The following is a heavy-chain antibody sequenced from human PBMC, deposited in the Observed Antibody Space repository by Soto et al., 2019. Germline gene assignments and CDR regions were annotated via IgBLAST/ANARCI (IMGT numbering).Heavy chain of an antibody. V-gene: IGHV1-8*01. CDR3: ARGSYYDILSASSARSSNADS. D-gene: IGHD3-9*01. Sequence: QVQLVQSGAEVKKPGASVKVSCKASGYTFSSFDIIWVRQATGQGLAWMGWMDPKSGHTAFAQKFQGGVTMARNTSIHTAYLELSRLTSDDTAVYFCARGSYYDILSASSARSSNADSWGQGTQVTVSS. J-gene: IGHJ4*02. CDR1: GYTFSSFD. CDR2: MDPKSGHT.